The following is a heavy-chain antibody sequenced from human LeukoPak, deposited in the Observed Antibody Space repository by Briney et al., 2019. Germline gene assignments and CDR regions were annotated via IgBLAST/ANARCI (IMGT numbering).Heavy chain of an antibody. J-gene: IGHJ4*02. CDR3: ARASCGGDCYSAHFDY. CDR2: IYYSGST. CDR1: GGSISSYY. D-gene: IGHD2-21*02. Sequence: SETLSLTCTVSGGSISSYYWSWIRQPPGKGLEWVGYIYYSGSTNHNPSLKSRVTISVDTSKNQFSLKLSSVTAADTAVYYCARASCGGDCYSAHFDYWGQGTLVTVSS. V-gene: IGHV4-59*01.